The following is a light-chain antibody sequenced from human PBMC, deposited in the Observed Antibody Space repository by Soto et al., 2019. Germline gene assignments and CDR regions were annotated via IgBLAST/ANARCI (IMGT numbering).Light chain of an antibody. Sequence: EILMTQSPATLSVSPGERVTLSCRASQSVSSYLAWYQQKPGQPPRLLIYGASTRATGIPARFSGGGSGTDFTLTITSLEPEDFAVYYCQQCTNWPLRTFGGGTKVDNK. CDR2: GAS. CDR1: QSVSSY. V-gene: IGKV3-15*01. J-gene: IGKJ4*01. CDR3: QQCTNWPLRT.